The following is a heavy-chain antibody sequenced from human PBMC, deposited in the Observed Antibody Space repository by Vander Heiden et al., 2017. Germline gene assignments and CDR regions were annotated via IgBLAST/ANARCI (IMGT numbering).Heavy chain of an antibody. CDR3: ARFRDSSGYYGWFDP. V-gene: IGHV1-18*01. CDR2: ITINNGNT. Sequence: QVQLVQSGAEVKKPGASVKVSCKASGYSFTSYGIIWVRQAPGQGLESMGWITINNGNTNYAQKFEGRVTMSTDTSTSTAYMELRSLRADDTAVYYCARFRDSSGYYGWFDPWGKGTLVTVSS. CDR1: GYSFTSYG. D-gene: IGHD3-22*01. J-gene: IGHJ5*02.